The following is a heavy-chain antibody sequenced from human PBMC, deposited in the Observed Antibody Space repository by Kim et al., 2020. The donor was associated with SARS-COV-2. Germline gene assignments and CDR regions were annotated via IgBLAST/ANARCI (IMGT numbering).Heavy chain of an antibody. D-gene: IGHD4-17*01. J-gene: IGHJ4*02. CDR3: ARGPGDGDYPFDY. V-gene: IGHV5-51*01. Sequence: YSPSFQGQVTISADKSISTAYLQWSGLKASDTAMYYCARGPGDGDYPFDYWGQGTLVTVSS.